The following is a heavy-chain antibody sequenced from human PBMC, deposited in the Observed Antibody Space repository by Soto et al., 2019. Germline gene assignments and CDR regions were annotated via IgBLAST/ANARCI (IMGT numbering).Heavy chain of an antibody. CDR1: GYTFTSYG. D-gene: IGHD2-2*01. Sequence: GASVKVSCKASGYTFTSYGISWVRQAPGQGLEWMGWISAYNGNTNYAQKLQGRVTMTTDTSTSTAYMELRSLRSDDTAVYYCAKGGLGDCSTTSCLFHFDYWGLGALVTVSS. CDR2: ISAYNGNT. J-gene: IGHJ4*02. V-gene: IGHV1-18*01. CDR3: AKGGLGDCSTTSCLFHFDY.